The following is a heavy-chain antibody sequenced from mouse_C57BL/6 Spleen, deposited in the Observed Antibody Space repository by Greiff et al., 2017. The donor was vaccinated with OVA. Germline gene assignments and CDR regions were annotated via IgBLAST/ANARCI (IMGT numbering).Heavy chain of an antibody. CDR1: GYTFTSYW. V-gene: IGHV1-59*01. J-gene: IGHJ3*01. CDR2: IDPSDSYT. Sequence: QVQLQQPGAELVRPGTSVKLSCKASGYTFTSYWMHWVKQRPGQGLEWIGVIDPSDSYTNYNQTFKGKATLTVDTSSSTAYMQLSSLTSEDSAVYYCANYYGSSYGAYWGQGTLVTVSA. D-gene: IGHD1-1*01. CDR3: ANYYGSSYGAY.